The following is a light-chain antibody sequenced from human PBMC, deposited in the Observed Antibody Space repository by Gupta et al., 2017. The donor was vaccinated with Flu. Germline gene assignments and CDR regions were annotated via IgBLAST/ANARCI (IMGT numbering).Light chain of an antibody. CDR2: RND. V-gene: IGLV1-47*01. J-gene: IGLJ3*02. CDR1: RSNIGNNY. CDR3: ATWDDSLSGWV. Sequence: RVAISCSGRRSNIGNNYVYWYQQFPGTAPKLLSYRNDQRPSGVPDRFSASKSGTSASLAISGLRSEDGADYYCATWDDSLSGWVFGGGSKLTVL.